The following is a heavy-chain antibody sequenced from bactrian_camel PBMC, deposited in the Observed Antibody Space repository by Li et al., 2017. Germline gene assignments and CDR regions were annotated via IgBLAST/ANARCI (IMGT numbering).Heavy chain of an antibody. J-gene: IGHJ4*01. CDR1: GNTYSLNC. CDR2: IDLDGRT. V-gene: IGHV3S53*01. CDR3: AAGRGPSSRYCSGAYWRTNF. D-gene: IGHD2*01. Sequence: HVQLVESGGGTAQPGRSLRLSCADSGNTYSLNCLGWFRQAPGKEREGVAAIDLDGRTSYADSVKGRFTISKDNAKNTLYLQMDSLKPEDTAMYYCAAGRGPSSRYCSGAYWRTNFWGQGTQVTVS.